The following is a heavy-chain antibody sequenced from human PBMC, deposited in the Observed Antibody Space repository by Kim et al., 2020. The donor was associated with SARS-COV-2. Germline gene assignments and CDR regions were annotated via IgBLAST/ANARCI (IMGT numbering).Heavy chain of an antibody. J-gene: IGHJ5*02. Sequence: GESLKISCKGSGYSFTSYWIGWVRQMPGKGLEWMGIIYPGDSDTRYSPSFQGQVTISADKSISTAYLQWSSLKASDTAMYYCARHHGVFDGSSGWYPSGNWFDPWGQGTLVTVSS. D-gene: IGHD6-19*01. CDR3: ARHHGVFDGSSGWYPSGNWFDP. V-gene: IGHV5-51*01. CDR2: IYPGDSDT. CDR1: GYSFTSYW.